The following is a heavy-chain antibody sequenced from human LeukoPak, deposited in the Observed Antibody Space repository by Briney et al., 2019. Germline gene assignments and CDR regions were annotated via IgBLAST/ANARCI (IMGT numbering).Heavy chain of an antibody. Sequence: SETLSLTCAVYGGSFSGYYWSWIRQPPGKGLEWIGYIYYSGSTNYNPSLKSRVTISVDTSKNQFSLKLSSVTAADTAVYYCARVAGYMIEDYFDYWGQGTLVTVSS. J-gene: IGHJ4*02. V-gene: IGHV4-59*01. D-gene: IGHD3-22*01. CDR3: ARVAGYMIEDYFDY. CDR2: IYYSGST. CDR1: GGSFSGYY.